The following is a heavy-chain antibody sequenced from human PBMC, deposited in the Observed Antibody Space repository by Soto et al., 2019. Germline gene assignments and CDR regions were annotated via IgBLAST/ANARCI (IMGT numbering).Heavy chain of an antibody. V-gene: IGHV1-2*02. CDR3: ARGGYCTNGVCYGGGYYYGMDV. CDR1: GYTFTGYY. D-gene: IGHD2-8*01. J-gene: IGHJ6*02. CDR2: INPNSGGT. Sequence: ASVKVSCKASGYTFTGYYMHWVRQAPGQGLEWMGWINPNSGGTNYAQKFQGRVTMTRDTSISTAYMELSRLRSDDTAVYYCARGGYCTNGVCYGGGYYYGMDVWGQGTKVTV.